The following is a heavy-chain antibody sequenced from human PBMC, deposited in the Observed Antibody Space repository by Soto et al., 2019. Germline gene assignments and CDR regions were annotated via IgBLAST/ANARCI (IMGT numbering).Heavy chain of an antibody. CDR1: GFTFSTYG. CDR3: ARDQHHYFDY. CDR2: IWYDGSNK. V-gene: IGHV3-33*01. Sequence: GGSLRLSCAAAGFTFSTYGVHWVRQAPGKGLEWVAVIWYDGSNKYYADSVKGRFTISRDNSKNTVYLQMDSLRAEDTAVYYCARDQHHYFDYWGQGTLVTVSS. J-gene: IGHJ4*02. D-gene: IGHD2-2*01.